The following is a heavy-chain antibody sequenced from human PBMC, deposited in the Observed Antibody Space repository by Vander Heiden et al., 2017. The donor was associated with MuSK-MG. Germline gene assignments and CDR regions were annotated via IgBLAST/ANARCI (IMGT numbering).Heavy chain of an antibody. D-gene: IGHD6-6*01. CDR2: IKEDGSDK. CDR3: ARSRAGFDC. CDR1: GFTFSRHW. Sequence: EVQLVESGGGLVQPGGSLRLSCAASGFTFSRHWMSWVRQTPGKGLEWVANIKEDGSDKYYVDSVKGRFTISRDNAKDSLYLQMNSLRVEDTAVYYCARSRAGFDCWGQGTLVTVSS. V-gene: IGHV3-7*01. J-gene: IGHJ4*02.